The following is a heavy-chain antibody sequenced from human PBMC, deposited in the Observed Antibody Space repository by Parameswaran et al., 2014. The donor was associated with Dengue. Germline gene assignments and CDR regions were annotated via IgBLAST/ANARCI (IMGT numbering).Heavy chain of an antibody. CDR3: ARIPNYYDSSGYPDY. CDR2: IFSNDEK. Sequence: VRQAPGKALEWLAHIFSNDEKSYSTSLKSRLTISKDTSKSQVVLTMTNMDPVDTATYYCARIPNYYDSSGYPDYWGQGTLVTVSS. J-gene: IGHJ4*02. V-gene: IGHV2-26*01. D-gene: IGHD3-22*01.